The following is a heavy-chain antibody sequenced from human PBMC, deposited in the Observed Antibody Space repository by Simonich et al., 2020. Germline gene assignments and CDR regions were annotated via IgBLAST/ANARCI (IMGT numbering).Heavy chain of an antibody. V-gene: IGHV4-34*01. J-gene: IGHJ4*02. D-gene: IGHD6-6*01. Sequence: QVQLQQWGAGLLKPSETLSLTCAVYGGSFSGYYWSWIRQPPGKGLEWIGEIKHSGSTNYNPALKRRVTISVDTSKNQFALKLSSVTAADTAVYYCARRYYSTSFDYWGQGTLVTVSS. CDR1: GGSFSGYY. CDR3: ARRYYSTSFDY. CDR2: IKHSGST.